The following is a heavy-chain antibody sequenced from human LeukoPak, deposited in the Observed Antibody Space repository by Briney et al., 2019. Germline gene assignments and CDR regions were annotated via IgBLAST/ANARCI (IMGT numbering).Heavy chain of an antibody. J-gene: IGHJ4*02. Sequence: TLSLTCTVSGGSISSYYWSWIRQPPGKALEWLARIDWDDDKYYNTSLRTRLTISKDTSKNQVVLTMTNMDPVDTATYYCARNRNRDSGAYFEYWGQGTLVTVSS. CDR1: GGSISSYYW. V-gene: IGHV2-70*11. CDR2: IDWDDDK. CDR3: ARNRNRDSGAYFEY. D-gene: IGHD4/OR15-4a*01.